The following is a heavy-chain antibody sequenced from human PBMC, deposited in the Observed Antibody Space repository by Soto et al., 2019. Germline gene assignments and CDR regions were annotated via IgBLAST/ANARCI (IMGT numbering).Heavy chain of an antibody. Sequence: GGSLTLSCAAYGFTFSMFWMHWDRQVPGKGPEWVSRINDDGISTHYADSVKGRFTISRDNAKNTLYLQMNALRVEDTAVYYCTRGPRSTSTGTGAFWGQGTLVTVSS. CDR3: TRGPRSTSTGTGAF. CDR2: INDDGIST. D-gene: IGHD1-7*01. CDR1: GFTFSMFW. V-gene: IGHV3-74*01. J-gene: IGHJ4*02.